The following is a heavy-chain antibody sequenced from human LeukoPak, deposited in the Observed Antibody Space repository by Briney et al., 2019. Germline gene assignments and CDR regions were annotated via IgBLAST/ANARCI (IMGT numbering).Heavy chain of an antibody. D-gene: IGHD3-22*01. CDR3: AKSYFYDSSGYYDPLQYYFDY. CDR2: ISGSGGST. Sequence: PGGSLRLSCAASGFVFSSYAMSWVRQAPGKGLEWVSAPGKGLEWVSAISGSGGSTYYADSVKGRFTISRDNSKSTLYLQMNSLRAEDTAVYYCAKSYFYDSSGYYDPLQYYFDYWGQGTLVTVSS. V-gene: IGHV3-23*01. CDR1: GFVFSSYA. J-gene: IGHJ4*02.